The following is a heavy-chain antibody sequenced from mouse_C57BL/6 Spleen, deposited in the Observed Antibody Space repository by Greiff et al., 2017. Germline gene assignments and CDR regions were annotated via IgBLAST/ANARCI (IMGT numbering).Heavy chain of an antibody. CDR2: ISSGGSYT. CDR1: GFTFSSYG. CDR3: ARHDPYYWMDY. V-gene: IGHV5-6*01. J-gene: IGHJ4*01. Sequence: EVMLVESGGDLVKPGGSLKLSCAASGFTFSSYGMSWVRQTPDKRLEWVATISSGGSYTYYPDSVKGRFTISRDNAKNTLYLQMSSLKSEDTAMDYCARHDPYYWMDYWGQGTSVTVSS.